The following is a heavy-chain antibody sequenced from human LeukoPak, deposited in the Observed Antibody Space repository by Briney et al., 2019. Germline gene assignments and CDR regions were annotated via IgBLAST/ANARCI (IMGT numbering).Heavy chain of an antibody. CDR1: GFTFSSYG. J-gene: IGHJ5*02. Sequence: GGSLRLSCAASGFTFSSYGMHWVRQAPGKGLEWVAVIWYDGSNKYYADSVKGRFTISRDNSKNTLYLQMNSLRAEDTAVYYCARDLYYYGSGSYVFDPWGQGTLVTVSS. D-gene: IGHD3-10*01. CDR2: IWYDGSNK. CDR3: ARDLYYYGSGSYVFDP. V-gene: IGHV3-33*01.